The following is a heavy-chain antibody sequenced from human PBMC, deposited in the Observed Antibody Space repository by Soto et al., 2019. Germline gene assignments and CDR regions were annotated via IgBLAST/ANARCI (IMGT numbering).Heavy chain of an antibody. CDR1: GGSFSGYY. Sequence: QVQLQQWGAGLLKPSETLSLTCAVYGGSFSGYYWSWIRQPPGKGLEWIGEINHSGSTNYNPSLKSEVTIPVEPSKNQSSLRLGLGTAPDTAVYYCARGGSKGMAVGGQGPTSPSP. D-gene: IGHD4-4*01. J-gene: IGHJ6*02. CDR3: ARGGSKGMAV. CDR2: INHSGST. V-gene: IGHV4-34*01.